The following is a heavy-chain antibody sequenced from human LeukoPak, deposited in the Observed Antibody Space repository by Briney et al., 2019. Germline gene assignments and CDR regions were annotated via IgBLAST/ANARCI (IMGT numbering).Heavy chain of an antibody. CDR2: FDPEDGET. CDR1: GYTLTELS. V-gene: IGHV1-24*01. D-gene: IGHD6-19*01. J-gene: IGHJ4*02. Sequence: ASVKVSCKVSGYTLTELSMHWVRQAPGKGLEWMGGFDPEDGETIYAQKFQGRVTMTEDTSTDTAYMELSSLRSEDTAVYYCATVRIMGHRIAVDTFDYWGQGTLVTVSP. CDR3: ATVRIMGHRIAVDTFDY.